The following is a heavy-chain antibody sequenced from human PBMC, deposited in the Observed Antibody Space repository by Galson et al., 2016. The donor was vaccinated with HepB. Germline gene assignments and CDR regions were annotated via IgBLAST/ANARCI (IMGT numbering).Heavy chain of an antibody. CDR3: ARDEGWNYGLSWFDP. V-gene: IGHV1-46*01. J-gene: IGHJ5*02. CDR1: GYTFTSYY. CDR2: INPSGGST. D-gene: IGHD1-7*01. Sequence: SVKVSCKASGYTFTSYYMHWVRQAPGQGLEWMGIINPSGGSTSYAQKFQGRVTMTRDMSTSTVYMELSSLRSEDTAVYYCARDEGWNYGLSWFDPWGQGTLVTVSS.